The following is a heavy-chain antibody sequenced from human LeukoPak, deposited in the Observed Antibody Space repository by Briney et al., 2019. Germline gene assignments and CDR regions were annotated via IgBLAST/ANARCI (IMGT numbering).Heavy chain of an antibody. Sequence: SETLSLTCAVYGRSFSGYYWSWIRQPPGKGLEWIGEINHSGSTNYNPSLKSRVTISVDTSKNQFSLKLSSVTAADTAVNYCARVSGVWQQLGYYYYYYMDVWGKGTTVTVSS. CDR2: INHSGST. D-gene: IGHD6-13*01. V-gene: IGHV4-34*01. J-gene: IGHJ6*03. CDR3: ARVSGVWQQLGYYYYYYMDV. CDR1: GRSFSGYY.